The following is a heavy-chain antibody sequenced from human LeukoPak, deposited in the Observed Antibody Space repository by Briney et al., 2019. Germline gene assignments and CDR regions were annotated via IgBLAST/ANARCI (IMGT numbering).Heavy chain of an antibody. CDR2: ISSSSSTI. CDR3: ARDIGTATPSY. J-gene: IGHJ4*02. Sequence: GGSLRLSCAASGFTFSSYSMNWVRQAPGKGLEWVSYISSSSSTIYYADSVKGRFTISRDNAKNSLYLQMNSLRAEDTAVYYCARDIGTATPSYWGQGTLVTVSS. V-gene: IGHV3-48*04. D-gene: IGHD5-18*01. CDR1: GFTFSSYS.